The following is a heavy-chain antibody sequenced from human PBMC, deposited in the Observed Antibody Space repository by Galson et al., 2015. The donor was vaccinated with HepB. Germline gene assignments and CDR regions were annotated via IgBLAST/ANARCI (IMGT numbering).Heavy chain of an antibody. J-gene: IGHJ4*02. D-gene: IGHD6-6*01. Sequence: SLRLSCAASGFTFSSYAMHWVHQAPGKGLEWVAVISYDGSNKYYADSVKGRFTISRDNSKDTLYLQMNSLRAEDTAVYYCANIAARGYWGQGTLVTVSS. CDR1: GFTFSSYA. CDR2: ISYDGSNK. V-gene: IGHV3-30-3*01. CDR3: ANIAARGY.